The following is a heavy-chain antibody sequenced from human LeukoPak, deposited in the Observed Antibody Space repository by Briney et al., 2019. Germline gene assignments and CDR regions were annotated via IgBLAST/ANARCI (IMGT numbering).Heavy chain of an antibody. CDR1: GFTFSSYW. J-gene: IGHJ6*03. V-gene: IGHV3-74*01. CDR2: INSDGSST. D-gene: IGHD4-17*01. Sequence: GGSLRLSCAASGFTFSSYWMHWVRQAPGKGLVWVSRINSDGSSTSYADSVKGRFTISRDNAKNTLYLQMNSLRAEDTAVYYCARDSISYGDYIYYYMDVWGKGTTVTVSS. CDR3: ARDSISYGDYIYYYMDV.